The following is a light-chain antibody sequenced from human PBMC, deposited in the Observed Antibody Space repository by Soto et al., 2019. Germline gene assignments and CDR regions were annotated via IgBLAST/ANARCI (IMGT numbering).Light chain of an antibody. Sequence: QSVLTQPPSVSAAPGQKVIISCSGSSSNIGNRDVSWYQQLPGTAPKLLIYDNNKRPSGIPDRFSGSKSGTSATLGITGLQTGDEADYYCGTWDNSLNGGVFGGGTKLTVL. CDR3: GTWDNSLNGGV. CDR1: SSNIGNRD. CDR2: DNN. J-gene: IGLJ2*01. V-gene: IGLV1-51*01.